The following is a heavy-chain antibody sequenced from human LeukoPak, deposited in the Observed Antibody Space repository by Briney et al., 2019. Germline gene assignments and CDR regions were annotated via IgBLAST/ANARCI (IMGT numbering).Heavy chain of an antibody. J-gene: IGHJ3*02. Sequence: ASVKVSCKAFGYTFTSNYMHWVRQAPGQGPEWMGVISPSGGSTTYAQKFQGRVTLTRDMSTSTDYLELSSLRSEDTAVYYCAKGLGYYDSSGYYHDAFDIWGQGTMVTVSS. CDR3: AKGLGYYDSSGYYHDAFDI. D-gene: IGHD3-22*01. CDR2: ISPSGGST. V-gene: IGHV1-46*01. CDR1: GYTFTSNY.